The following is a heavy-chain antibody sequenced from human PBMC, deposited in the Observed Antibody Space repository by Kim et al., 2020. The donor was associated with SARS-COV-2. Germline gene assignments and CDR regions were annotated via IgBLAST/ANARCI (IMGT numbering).Heavy chain of an antibody. CDR2: IYPGDSDT. V-gene: IGHV5-51*01. CDR3: YSSSFAPIPPFDY. D-gene: IGHD6-13*01. J-gene: IGHJ4*02. CDR1: GYSYTSYW. Sequence: GESLKIYCKGSGYSYTSYWIGWVRQMPGKGLEWMGIIYPGDSDTRYSPSFQGKVTISADKSISTAYLQWSSLKDSDTAMNDCYSSSFAPIPPFDYCGQGTLVTVSS.